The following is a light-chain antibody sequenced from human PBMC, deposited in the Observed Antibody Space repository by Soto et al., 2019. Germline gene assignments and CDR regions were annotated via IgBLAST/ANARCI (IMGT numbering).Light chain of an antibody. Sequence: EIVMTQSPATLSVSPGERATLSCRASQSVSSNLAWYQENPGQAPRLLIYVASARATGIPARFSGSGSGTEFTLTISSLQSEDFAVYYCQQYNNWPRTVGQGTKVDSK. CDR2: VAS. CDR3: QQYNNWPRT. CDR1: QSVSSN. V-gene: IGKV3-15*01. J-gene: IGKJ1*01.